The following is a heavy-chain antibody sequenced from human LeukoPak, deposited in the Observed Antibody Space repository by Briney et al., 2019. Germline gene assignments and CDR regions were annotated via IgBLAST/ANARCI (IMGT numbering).Heavy chain of an antibody. Sequence: GGSLRLSCAASGFTFSSYAMSWVRQAPGKGLEWVSAISGSGGSTYYADSVEGRFTISRDNSKNTLYLQMNSLRAEDTAVYYCAKDPSYYYYGMDVWGQGTTVTVSS. J-gene: IGHJ6*02. CDR1: GFTFSSYA. CDR3: AKDPSYYYYGMDV. CDR2: ISGSGGST. V-gene: IGHV3-23*01.